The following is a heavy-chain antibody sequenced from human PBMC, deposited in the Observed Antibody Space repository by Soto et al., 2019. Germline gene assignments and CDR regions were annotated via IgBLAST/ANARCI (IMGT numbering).Heavy chain of an antibody. Sequence: PSETLSLTCTVSGGSISSSSYYWGWIRQPPGKGLEWIGSIYYSGSTYYNPSLKSRVTISVDTSKNQFSLKLSSVTAADTAVYYCARESTVTTHNWCWFDPWGQGTLVTVSS. D-gene: IGHD4-17*01. CDR2: IYYSGST. CDR3: ARESTVTTHNWCWFDP. CDR1: GGSISSSSYY. V-gene: IGHV4-39*07. J-gene: IGHJ5*02.